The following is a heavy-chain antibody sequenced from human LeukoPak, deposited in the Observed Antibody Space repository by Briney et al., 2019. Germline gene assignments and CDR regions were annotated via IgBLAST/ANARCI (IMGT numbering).Heavy chain of an antibody. CDR1: GFTSSDHY. Sequence: GGSLRLSCVVSGFTSSDHYIDWARQAPGKGLEWVGRIRNKVNSYTTEYAASVKDRFTISRDDSKNSVWLQMNSLKTEDSAVYYCATSNSNGLSLFDYWVREPWSPSPQ. V-gene: IGHV3-72*01. J-gene: IGHJ4*02. CDR3: ATSNSNGLSLFDY. CDR2: IRNKVNSYTT. D-gene: IGHD6-25*01.